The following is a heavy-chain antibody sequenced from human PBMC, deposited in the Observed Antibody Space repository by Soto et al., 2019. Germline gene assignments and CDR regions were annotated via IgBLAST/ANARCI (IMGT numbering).Heavy chain of an antibody. CDR1: GFTFSSYG. CDR3: ASGFNEGPNYYYYYGMDV. V-gene: IGHV3-33*01. J-gene: IGHJ6*02. Sequence: GGSLRLSCAASGFTFSSYGMHWVRQAPGKGLEWVAVIWYDGSNKYYADSVKGRFTISRDNSKNTLYLQMNSLRAEDTAVYYCASGFNEGPNYYYYYGMDVWGQGTTVTVSS. CDR2: IWYDGSNK. D-gene: IGHD1-1*01.